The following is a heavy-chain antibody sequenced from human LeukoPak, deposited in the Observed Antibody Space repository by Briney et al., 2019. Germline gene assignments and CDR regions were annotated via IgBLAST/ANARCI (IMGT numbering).Heavy chain of an antibody. D-gene: IGHD4-23*01. CDR1: GFTFSSYG. J-gene: IGHJ4*02. Sequence: GRSLRLSCAASGFTFSSYGMHWVRQAPGKGLEWVAVISYDGSNTYYADSVKGRFTISRDNSKNTLYLQMNSLRAEDTAVYCCAKDLTTVVILQYYFDYWGQGTLVTVSS. CDR3: AKDLTTVVILQYYFDY. V-gene: IGHV3-30*18. CDR2: ISYDGSNT.